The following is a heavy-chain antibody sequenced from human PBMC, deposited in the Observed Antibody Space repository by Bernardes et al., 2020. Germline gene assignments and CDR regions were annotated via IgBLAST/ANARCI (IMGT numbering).Heavy chain of an antibody. Sequence: SETLSLTCIVSGGSISSSSYYWGWIRQPPGKGLEWIGSIYYSGSTYYNPSLKSRVTISVDTSKNQFSLKLSSVTAADTAVYYCARARGDYTPFDYWGQGTLVTVSS. V-gene: IGHV4-39*01. J-gene: IGHJ4*02. CDR1: GGSISSSSYY. D-gene: IGHD4-17*01. CDR2: IYYSGST. CDR3: ARARGDYTPFDY.